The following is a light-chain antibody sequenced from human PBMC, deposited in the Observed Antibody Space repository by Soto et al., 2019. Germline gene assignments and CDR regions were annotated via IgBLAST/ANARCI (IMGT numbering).Light chain of an antibody. CDR2: DAS. J-gene: IGKJ1*01. CDR1: QSVSTS. Sequence: EIVLTQSPATLSLSPGERATLSCRASQSVSTSLAWYQQKPGQAPRLLIYDASNRATGIPARFSGSGSGTDFRLTVSSLEPEDFALYYCQQRSNWPWKFGQGTKVEIK. V-gene: IGKV3-11*01. CDR3: QQRSNWPWK.